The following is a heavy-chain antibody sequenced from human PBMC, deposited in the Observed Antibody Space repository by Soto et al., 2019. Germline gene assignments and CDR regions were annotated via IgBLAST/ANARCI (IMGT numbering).Heavy chain of an antibody. D-gene: IGHD1-26*01. V-gene: IGHV2-5*02. CDR1: EFSLTTRGVG. CDR2: IYWDNNK. Sequence: QITFKESGPTLVTPTQTLTLTCTFSEFSLTTRGVGVGWIRQPPGKALEWLALIYWDNNKYYSPYLKNKLTITKDTSKNQVFLTVTNMDPIDTATYYCAHRYYTDSFDFWGQGTLVTVSS. CDR3: AHRYYTDSFDF. J-gene: IGHJ4*02.